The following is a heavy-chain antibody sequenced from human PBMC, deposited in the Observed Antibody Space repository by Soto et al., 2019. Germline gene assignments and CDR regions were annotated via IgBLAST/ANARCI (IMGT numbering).Heavy chain of an antibody. CDR3: ARDRSSSGWEDCDY. J-gene: IGHJ4*02. Sequence: QVQLVESGGGVVQPGRSLRLSCAASGFTFSSYAMHWVRQAPGKGLEWVAVISYDGSNKYYADSVKGRFTISRDNSKNTLYLQMNSLRAEDTAVYYCARDRSSSGWEDCDYWGQGTLVTVSS. CDR1: GFTFSSYA. CDR2: ISYDGSNK. V-gene: IGHV3-30-3*01. D-gene: IGHD6-19*01.